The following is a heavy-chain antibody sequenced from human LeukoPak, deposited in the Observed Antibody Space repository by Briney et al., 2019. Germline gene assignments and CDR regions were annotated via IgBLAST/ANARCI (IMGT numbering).Heavy chain of an antibody. J-gene: IGHJ4*02. D-gene: IGHD1-26*01. V-gene: IGHV3-21*04. CDR1: GFTFSTYN. CDR3: ARDWGQRGVGATLAN. Sequence: PGGSLRLSCAASGFTFSTYNMNWVRQAPGKGLEWVSSISNSSTYIYYADSVRGRFTISRDNAKNTVDLQVSGLKEEDTAVYYCARDWGQRGVGATLANWGQGTLVIVSS. CDR2: ISNSSTYI.